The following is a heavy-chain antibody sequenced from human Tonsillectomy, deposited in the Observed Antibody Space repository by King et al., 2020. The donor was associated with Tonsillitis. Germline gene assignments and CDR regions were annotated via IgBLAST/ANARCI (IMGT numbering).Heavy chain of an antibody. CDR1: AYSLSSYW. CDR3: ARLPPKRGMAADY. D-gene: IGHD3-16*01. Sequence: QLVQSGAEVKKPGESLRISCKGSAYSLSSYWISWVRQMPGKGLEWMGRIDPSDSYTNYSPSFQGHVTISADKSISTAYLQWSSLKASDTAIYYCARLPPKRGMAADYWGQGPLVPVSS. CDR2: IDPSDSYT. J-gene: IGHJ4*02. V-gene: IGHV5-10-1*01.